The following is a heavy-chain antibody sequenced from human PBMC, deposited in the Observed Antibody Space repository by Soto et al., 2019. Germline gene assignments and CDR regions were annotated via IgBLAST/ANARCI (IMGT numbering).Heavy chain of an antibody. D-gene: IGHD3-10*01. CDR1: GFSFTTYW. V-gene: IGHV5-51*01. CDR2: IYPGDSDT. CDR3: ARLGGADYYYYGMDV. J-gene: IGHJ6*02. Sequence: PGESLKISCKGSGFSFTTYWIALVRQMPGKGLEWMGIIYPGDSDTRYSPSFQGQVTISADKSISTAYLQWSSLKASDTAMYYCARLGGADYYYYGMDVWGQGTTVTVSS.